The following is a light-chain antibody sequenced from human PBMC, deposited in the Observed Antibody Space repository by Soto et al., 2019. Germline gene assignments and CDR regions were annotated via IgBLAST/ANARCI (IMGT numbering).Light chain of an antibody. V-gene: IGKV2-28*01. CDR2: LAS. CDR1: QSLLHGNGYNY. J-gene: IGKJ2*01. Sequence: DIVMTQSPLSLPFTPGEPASISCRSSQSLLHGNGYNYLDWYLQKPGQSPHLLIYLASKRASGVSDRFSGSGSGTEFTLNISRVEADDLGVYCCIQALQTPYTFGQGTKLEIK. CDR3: IQALQTPYT.